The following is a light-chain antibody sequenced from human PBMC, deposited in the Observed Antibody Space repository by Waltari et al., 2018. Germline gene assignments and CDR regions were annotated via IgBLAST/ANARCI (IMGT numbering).Light chain of an antibody. CDR1: SSDIGANYAF. CDR2: DAA. J-gene: IGLJ2*01. V-gene: IGLV2-11*01. CDR3: CSYAGSHVL. Sequence: QSALTQPRSVSGSPGQSVTISCTGTSSDIGANYAFVSWYQQHPGKAPKPVIYDAAVRPLGVPGRFSGSKSGNTASLTISGLQSEDEAEYYCCSYAGSHVLLGGGTKLTVL.